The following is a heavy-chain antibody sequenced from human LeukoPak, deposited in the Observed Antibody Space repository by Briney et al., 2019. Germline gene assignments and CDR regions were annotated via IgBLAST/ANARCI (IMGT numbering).Heavy chain of an antibody. CDR3: AKSDDYGDPRYFQH. CDR2: ISGSGGST. J-gene: IGHJ1*01. V-gene: IGHV3-23*01. D-gene: IGHD4-17*01. Sequence: GGSLRLSCAASGFTFSHYALSWVRQAPGKGLEWVSAISGSGGSTYYADSVKGRFTISRDNSKNTLYLQMNSLRAEDTAVYYCAKSDDYGDPRYFQHWGQGTLVTVSS. CDR1: GFTFSHYA.